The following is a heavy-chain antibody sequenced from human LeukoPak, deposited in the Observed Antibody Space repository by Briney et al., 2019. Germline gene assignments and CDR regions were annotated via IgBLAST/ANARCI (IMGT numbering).Heavy chain of an antibody. CDR1: GFTFSSYT. D-gene: IGHD6-19*01. J-gene: IGHJ6*02. Sequence: GGSLRLSCAASGFTFSSYTINWVRQAPGKGLEWVSTISSNSSYIYYAASVKGRFTISRDNAKNSLYLQMNSLRAEDTAVYYCARNPVHQTVAGRIYYYYGMDVWGQGTTVTVSS. CDR2: ISSNSSYI. V-gene: IGHV3-21*01. CDR3: ARNPVHQTVAGRIYYYYGMDV.